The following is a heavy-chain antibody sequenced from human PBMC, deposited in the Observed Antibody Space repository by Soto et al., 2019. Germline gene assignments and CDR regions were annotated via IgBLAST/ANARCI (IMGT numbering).Heavy chain of an antibody. CDR3: ARMYRSGSYGGWFDH. Sequence: SVKVSCKASGGTFSSYAISWVRQAPGQGLEWMGGIIPIFGTANYAQKFQGRVTITADESTSTAYMELSSLRSEDTAVYYCARMYRSGSYGGWFDHWGQGTLVTIS. D-gene: IGHD6-19*01. V-gene: IGHV1-69*13. CDR1: GGTFSSYA. CDR2: IIPIFGTA. J-gene: IGHJ5*02.